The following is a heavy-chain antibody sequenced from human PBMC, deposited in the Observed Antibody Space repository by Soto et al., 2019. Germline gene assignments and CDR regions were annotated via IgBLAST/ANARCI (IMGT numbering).Heavy chain of an antibody. CDR3: DRIHRLISSGCQFYY. D-gene: IGHD6-19*01. CDR1: GFSLTNATLG. V-gene: IGHV2-26*01. Sequence: QVTLKESGPVLVKPTETLTLTCTVSGFSLTNATLGVSWIRQPPGKALEWLAHIFSNDEQSYSTSLKSRLTISKDTSTSQVILTMTNMDPLDTAIYYCDRIHRLISSGCQFYYWGQGFLVPVSS. J-gene: IGHJ4*02. CDR2: IFSNDEQ.